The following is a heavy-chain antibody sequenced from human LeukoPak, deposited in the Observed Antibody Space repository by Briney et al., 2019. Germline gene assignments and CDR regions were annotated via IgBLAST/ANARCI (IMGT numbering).Heavy chain of an antibody. Sequence: ASVKVSCKASGYTFTSYDINWVRQATGQGLEWMGWMNPNSGNTGYAQKFQGRVTMTRNTSISTAYMELSSLRSEDTAVYYCARGIALTMVRGVIITDDAFDIWGQGTMVTVSS. V-gene: IGHV1-8*01. J-gene: IGHJ3*02. D-gene: IGHD3-10*01. CDR3: ARGIALTMVRGVIITDDAFDI. CDR1: GYTFTSYD. CDR2: MNPNSGNT.